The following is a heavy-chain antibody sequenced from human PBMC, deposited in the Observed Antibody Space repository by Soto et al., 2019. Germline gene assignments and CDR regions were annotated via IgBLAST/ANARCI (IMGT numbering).Heavy chain of an antibody. V-gene: IGHV1-46*01. J-gene: IGHJ4*02. CDR2: INPSGGST. CDR3: ARNVNSGLDY. CDR1: GYTFTTYY. D-gene: IGHD2-21*01. Sequence: ASVKVSCQASGYTFTTYYMHWVRQAPGQGLEWMGFINPSGGSTRYAQKFQGRVTMTRDTSTSTVYMELTSLRSEDTAMYYCARNVNSGLDYWGQGTLVTVSS.